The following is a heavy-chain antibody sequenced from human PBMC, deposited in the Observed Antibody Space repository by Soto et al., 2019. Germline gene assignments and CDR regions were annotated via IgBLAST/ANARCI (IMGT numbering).Heavy chain of an antibody. CDR3: VEDRVRALSRGLGGSYRNDAFDI. J-gene: IGHJ3*02. Sequence: EVQLVESGGGLVQPGGSLRLSCSASGFTFSSYAMHWVRQAPGKGLEYVSAISSNGGSTYYADSVKGRFTISRDNSKNTLYLQMSSLRAEDTAVYYCVEDRVRALSRGLGGSYRNDAFDIWGQGTMVTVSS. CDR1: GFTFSSYA. D-gene: IGHD1-26*01. CDR2: ISSNGGST. V-gene: IGHV3-64D*06.